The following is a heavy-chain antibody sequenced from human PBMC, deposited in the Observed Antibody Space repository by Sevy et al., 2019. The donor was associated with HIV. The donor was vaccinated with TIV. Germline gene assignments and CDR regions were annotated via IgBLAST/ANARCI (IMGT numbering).Heavy chain of an antibody. Sequence: GGSLRLSCAASGFTLNSYWMSWVRQAPGKGLEWVANIKQDGSVKYYVDSVKGRFASYRDNARNLVYLQMSSLTAEDTALYYCVRAIAADASLWGQGTLVTVSS. V-gene: IGHV3-7*01. CDR2: IKQDGSVK. CDR3: VRAIAADASL. J-gene: IGHJ4*02. D-gene: IGHD6-13*01. CDR1: GFTLNSYW.